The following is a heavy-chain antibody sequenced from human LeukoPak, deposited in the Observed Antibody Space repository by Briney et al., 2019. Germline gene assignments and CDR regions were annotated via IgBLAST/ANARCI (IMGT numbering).Heavy chain of an antibody. CDR1: GYTFTNYA. V-gene: IGHV7-4-1*02. CDR2: INTNTGNP. J-gene: IGHJ4*02. D-gene: IGHD5-18*01. CDR3: ASGMNGHSYGCYFDY. Sequence: ASVKVSCKASGYTFTNYAMNWVRQAPGQGLEWMGWINTNTGNPTYAQGFTGRFVFSLDTSVSTAYLQISSLKAEDTAVYYCASGMNGHSYGCYFDYWGQGTLVTVSS.